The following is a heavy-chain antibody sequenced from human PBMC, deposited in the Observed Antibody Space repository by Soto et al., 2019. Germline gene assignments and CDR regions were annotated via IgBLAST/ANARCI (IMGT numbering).Heavy chain of an antibody. J-gene: IGHJ5*02. V-gene: IGHV1-2*02. CDR2: INPNSGGT. CDR1: GYTFTGYY. D-gene: IGHD2-15*01. CDR3: ARGGDLYCSGGSCYSWFDP. Sequence: QVQLVQSGAEVKKPGASVKVSCKASGYTFTGYYMHWVRQAPGQGLEWMGWINPNSGGTNYAQKFQGVVTMSRAPSISTAYLELSRLRSDDTAVYYCARGGDLYCSGGSCYSWFDPWGQGTLVTVSS.